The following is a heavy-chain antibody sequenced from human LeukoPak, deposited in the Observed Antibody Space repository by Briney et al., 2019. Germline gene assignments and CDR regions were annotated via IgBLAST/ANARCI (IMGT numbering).Heavy chain of an antibody. CDR1: GGSFSGYY. J-gene: IGHJ6*02. CDR2: IIHSGST. Sequence: SETLSLTCAVYGGSFSGYYWSWIRQPPGKGLEWIGEIIHSGSTTYNPSLKSRVTISVDTSKNQFSLKLSSVTAADTAVYYCASGAGPMVRGVILNPYYYYGMDVWGQGTTVTVSS. D-gene: IGHD3-10*01. CDR3: ASGAGPMVRGVILNPYYYYGMDV. V-gene: IGHV4-34*12.